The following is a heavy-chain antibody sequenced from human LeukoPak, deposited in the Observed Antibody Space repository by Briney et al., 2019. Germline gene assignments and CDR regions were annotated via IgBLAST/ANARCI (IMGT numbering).Heavy chain of an antibody. D-gene: IGHD1-26*01. Sequence: GGSLRLSCAASGFTFRSYAMRWVRQAPGKGLEWVSAISGSGGSTYYADSVKGRFTISRDNAKNSLYLQVNSLRAEDTAVYYCASGQNRWDPLDYWGQGTLVTVPS. CDR2: ISGSGGST. J-gene: IGHJ4*02. CDR1: GFTFRSYA. V-gene: IGHV3-23*01. CDR3: ASGQNRWDPLDY.